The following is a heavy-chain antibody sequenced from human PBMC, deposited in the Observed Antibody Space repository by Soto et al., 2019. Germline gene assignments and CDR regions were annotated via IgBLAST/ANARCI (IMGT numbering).Heavy chain of an antibody. D-gene: IGHD4-17*01. CDR1: GFTFSSYA. CDR3: AKVWYGDYALDAFDI. J-gene: IGHJ3*02. CDR2: ISGSGGST. V-gene: IGHV3-23*01. Sequence: GGSLRLSCAASGFTFSSYAMSWVRQAPGKGLKWVSAISGSGGSTYYADSVKGRFTISRDNSMNTLYLQMNSLRAGDTAVYYWAKVWYGDYALDAFDIWCQGTMVTVSS.